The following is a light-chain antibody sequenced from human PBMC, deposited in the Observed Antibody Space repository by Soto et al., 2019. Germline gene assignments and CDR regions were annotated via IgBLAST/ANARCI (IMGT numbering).Light chain of an antibody. CDR3: QQRSNWPPFT. CDR1: QSVSNY. Sequence: EILLTQSAAGRSLSPGGRATVSCRASQSVSNYLAWYQQKPGQAPRLLIYDASNRATDIPARFSGSGSGTDFTLTISSLEPEDFAVYYCQQRSNWPPFTFGQGTRLEIK. J-gene: IGKJ5*01. V-gene: IGKV3-11*01. CDR2: DAS.